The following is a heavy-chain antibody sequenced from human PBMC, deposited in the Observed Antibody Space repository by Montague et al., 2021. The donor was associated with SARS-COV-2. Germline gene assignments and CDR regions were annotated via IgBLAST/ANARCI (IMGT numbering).Heavy chain of an antibody. D-gene: IGHD4-17*01. Sequence: TLSLTCTVSGASISSGDSYWSWIRQHPGKGLEWIGFTFHNGGSYYNPSLKSRVSISLDTSKNQFSLRLNSVTAADTAVYYCARAVTTGIDWFDPWGQGTLVIVSS. V-gene: IGHV4-31*03. CDR1: GASISSGDSY. CDR3: ARAVTTGIDWFDP. CDR2: TFHNGGS. J-gene: IGHJ5*02.